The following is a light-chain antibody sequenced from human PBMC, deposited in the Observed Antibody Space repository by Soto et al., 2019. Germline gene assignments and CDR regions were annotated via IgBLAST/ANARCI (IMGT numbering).Light chain of an antibody. CDR1: QNVGNN. V-gene: IGKV3-15*01. CDR2: GAS. J-gene: IGKJ1*01. Sequence: EILMTQSPATLSVSPGERATLSCRASQNVGNNLAWYQQKPGQHPRLLIHGASTRATGIPARFSGSGSGTEFALTISSLQSEDFAVYYCQQCDDWPRTFGQGTKVEIK. CDR3: QQCDDWPRT.